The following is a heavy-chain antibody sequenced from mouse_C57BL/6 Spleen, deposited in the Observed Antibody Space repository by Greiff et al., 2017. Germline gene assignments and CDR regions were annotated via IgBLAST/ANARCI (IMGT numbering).Heavy chain of an antibody. J-gene: IGHJ4*01. CDR2: IHPNSGST. V-gene: IGHV1-64*01. CDR1: GYTFTSYW. Sequence: VKLQESGAELVKPGASVKLSCKASGYTFTSYWMHWVKQRPGQGLEWIGMIHPNSGSTNYNEKFKSKATLTVDNSSSTAYMQLSSLTSEDSAVYYCARVVANYYAMDYWGQGTSVTVSS. D-gene: IGHD1-1*01. CDR3: ARVVANYYAMDY.